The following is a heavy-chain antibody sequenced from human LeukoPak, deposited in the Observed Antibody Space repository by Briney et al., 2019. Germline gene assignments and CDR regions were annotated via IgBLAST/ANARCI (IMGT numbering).Heavy chain of an antibody. J-gene: IGHJ4*02. CDR2: INHSGST. CDR1: GGSFSGYY. D-gene: IGHD3-10*01. V-gene: IGHV4-34*01. CDR3: ARGHGSGSYYFDY. Sequence: SETLSLTCAVYGGSFSGYYWSWIRQPPGKGLEWIGEINHSGSTNYNPSLKSRVTISVDTSKNQFSLKLSSVTAADTAVCYCARGHGSGSYYFDYWGQGTLVTVSS.